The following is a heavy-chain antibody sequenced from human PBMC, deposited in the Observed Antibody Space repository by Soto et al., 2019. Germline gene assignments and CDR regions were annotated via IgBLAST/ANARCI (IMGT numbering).Heavy chain of an antibody. V-gene: IGHV1-2*04. D-gene: IGHD6-13*01. CDR2: INPNSGGT. CDR3: ARGLAAAGMNWFEP. J-gene: IGHJ5*02. Sequence: GASVKVSCKASGYTFTSYAMNWVRQAPGQGLEWMGWINPNSGGTNYAQKFQGWVTMTRDTSISTAYMELSRLRSDDTAVYYCARGLAAAGMNWFEPWGQGTLVTVSS. CDR1: GYTFTSYA.